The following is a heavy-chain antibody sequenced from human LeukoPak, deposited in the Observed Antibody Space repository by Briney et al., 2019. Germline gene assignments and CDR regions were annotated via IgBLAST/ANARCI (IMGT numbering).Heavy chain of an antibody. Sequence: GASVKVSCKASGYTFTGYYMHWVRQAPGQGLEWMGRINPNSGNTGYAQKFQGRVTMTRNTSISTAYMELSSLRSEDTAVYYCARGFLYDSSGDYYSSRTTDYWGQGTLVTVSS. J-gene: IGHJ4*02. CDR2: INPNSGNT. CDR1: GYTFTGYY. V-gene: IGHV1-8*02. CDR3: ARGFLYDSSGDYYSSRTTDY. D-gene: IGHD3-22*01.